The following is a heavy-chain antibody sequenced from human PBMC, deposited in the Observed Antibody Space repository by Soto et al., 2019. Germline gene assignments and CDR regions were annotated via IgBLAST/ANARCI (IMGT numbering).Heavy chain of an antibody. CDR1: GGSISSGDYY. CDR2: IYYSGST. V-gene: IGHV4-30-4*01. D-gene: IGHD3-22*01. Sequence: SETLSLTCTVSGGSISSGDYYWSWIRQPPGKGLEWIGYIYYSGSTYYNPSLKSRVTISVDTSKNQFSLKLSSVTAADTAVYYCARAPHYYDSSGYYMAHFDYWGQGTLVTVSS. CDR3: ARAPHYYDSSGYYMAHFDY. J-gene: IGHJ4*02.